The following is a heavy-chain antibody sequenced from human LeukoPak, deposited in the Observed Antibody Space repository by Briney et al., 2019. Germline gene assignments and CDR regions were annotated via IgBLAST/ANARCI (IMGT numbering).Heavy chain of an antibody. CDR3: AKSVYHSGNY. CDR1: GCTNSKYG. J-gene: IGHJ4*02. CDR2: ISGGTT. V-gene: IGHV3-23*01. D-gene: IGHD1-26*01. Sequence: PGGSLRLSCAPSGCTNSKYGMSWVGQAPGKGLEWVSSISGGTTYYADSVKGRFTISRDNSKNTVSLQMNSLRAEDTAVYYCAKSVYHSGNYWGQGTLVTVSS.